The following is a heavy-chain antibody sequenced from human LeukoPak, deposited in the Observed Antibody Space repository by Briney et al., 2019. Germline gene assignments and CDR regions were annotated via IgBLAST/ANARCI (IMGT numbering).Heavy chain of an antibody. CDR1: GDSVSSNNAA. V-gene: IGHV6-1*01. Sequence: SQTLPLTCAISGDSVSSNNAAWNWIRQSPSRGLEWLGRTYHRSTWYDDYVVSVRSRLTITPDISKNQVSLQLNSVTPEDTAVYYCTREVTGTGGFDYWGQGTLVTVSS. CDR2: TYHRSTWYD. CDR3: TREVTGTGGFDY. J-gene: IGHJ4*02. D-gene: IGHD2-8*02.